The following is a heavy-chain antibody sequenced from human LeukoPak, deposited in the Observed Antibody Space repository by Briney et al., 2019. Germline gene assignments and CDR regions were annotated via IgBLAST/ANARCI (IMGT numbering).Heavy chain of an antibody. CDR2: ISGPGGAP. CDR1: GFTFSSYA. CDR3: AINPGDYDDFDY. Sequence: GGSLRLSCAASGFTFSSYAMTWVRQAPGKGLEWVSAISGPGGAPFYADSVKGRFTISRDNSNNMLYLQMNSLRADDTALYYCAINPGDYDDFDYWGQGTLFTVSS. D-gene: IGHD4-17*01. V-gene: IGHV3-23*01. J-gene: IGHJ4*02.